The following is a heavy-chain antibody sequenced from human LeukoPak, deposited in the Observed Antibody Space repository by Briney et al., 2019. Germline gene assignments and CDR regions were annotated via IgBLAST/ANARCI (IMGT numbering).Heavy chain of an antibody. CDR1: GFAFSRNE. CDR3: AKDQECTTSCWMGYTYSHGLDV. CDR2: ISDSGGST. V-gene: IGHV3-23*01. Sequence: GPSHRLACTGSGFAFSRNEINWGWQASGKEKEWVSAISDSGGSTYSADSVKGRFTISRENSKNTLYLQMNSPRADDTAGYYCAKDQECTTSCWMGYTYSHGLDVWGQGPRSPSP. J-gene: IGHJ6*02. D-gene: IGHD2-2*01.